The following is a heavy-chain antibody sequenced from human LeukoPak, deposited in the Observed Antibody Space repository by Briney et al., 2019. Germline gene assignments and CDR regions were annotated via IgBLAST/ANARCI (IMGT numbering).Heavy chain of an antibody. Sequence: GESLKISCKGSGYSFTSYWIGWVRQMPGKGLEWMGIIYPGDSDTRHSPSFQGQVTISADKSISTAYLQWSSLKASDTAMYYCAVISGSYFYYFDYWGQGTLVTVSS. CDR2: IYPGDSDT. D-gene: IGHD1-26*01. CDR3: AVISGSYFYYFDY. CDR1: GYSFTSYW. V-gene: IGHV5-51*01. J-gene: IGHJ4*02.